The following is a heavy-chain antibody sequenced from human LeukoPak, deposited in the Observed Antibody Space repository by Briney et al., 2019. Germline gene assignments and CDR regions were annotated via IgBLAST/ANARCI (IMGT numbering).Heavy chain of an antibody. CDR2: ISSSSSYI. Sequence: PGGSLRLSCAASGFTFSSYSMNWVCQAPGRGLECVSSISSSSSYIYYADSVKGRFTISRDNAKNYLYLQMNSLRAEDTAVYYCARDGYSSGWHTSKAPDYWGQGTLVTVSS. CDR3: ARDGYSSGWHTSKAPDY. CDR1: GFTFSSYS. J-gene: IGHJ4*02. D-gene: IGHD6-19*01. V-gene: IGHV3-21*01.